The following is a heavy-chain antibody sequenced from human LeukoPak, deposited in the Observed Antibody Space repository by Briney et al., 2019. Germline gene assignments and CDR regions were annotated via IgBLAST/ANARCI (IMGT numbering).Heavy chain of an antibody. V-gene: IGHV1-2*02. J-gene: IGHJ6*03. CDR1: GYTFTGYY. CDR3: ARPHYYGSGSLRYYYYMDV. CDR2: INPNSGGT. Sequence: ASVKVSCKASGYTFTGYYMHWVRQAPGQGLEWMGWINPNSGGTNYAQKFQGRVTMTRDTSISTAYMELSRLRSDDTAVYYCARPHYYGSGSLRYYYYMDVWGKGTTVTVSS. D-gene: IGHD3-10*01.